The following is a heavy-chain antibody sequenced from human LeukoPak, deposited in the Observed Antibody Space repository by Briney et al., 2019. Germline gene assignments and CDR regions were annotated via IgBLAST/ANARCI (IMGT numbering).Heavy chain of an antibody. V-gene: IGHV4-34*01. CDR3: ARVRRDIVATIPPYFDY. J-gene: IGHJ4*02. CDR2: INHSGST. Sequence: SETLSLTCAVYGGSFSGYYWSWIRQPPGKWLEWIGEINHSGSTYYNPSLKSRVTISVDTSKNQFSLKLSSVTAADTAMYYCARVRRDIVATIPPYFDYWGQGTLVTVSS. CDR1: GGSFSGYY. D-gene: IGHD5-12*01.